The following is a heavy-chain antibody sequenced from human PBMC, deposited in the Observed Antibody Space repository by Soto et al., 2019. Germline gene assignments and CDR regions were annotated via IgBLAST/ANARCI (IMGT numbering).Heavy chain of an antibody. CDR2: IIPILGIA. CDR3: ARDSGYCSGGSCQIEGPIDX. Sequence: SVKVSCKASGGTFSRYSISWVRQAPGQGLEWMGRIIPILGIATYAQKFQGRVTITADKSTSTAYMELSSLRSEDTAVYYCARDSGYCSGGSCQIEGPIDXWGQGTLVTVSS. J-gene: IGHJ4*02. D-gene: IGHD2-15*01. V-gene: IGHV1-69*04. CDR1: GGTFSRYS.